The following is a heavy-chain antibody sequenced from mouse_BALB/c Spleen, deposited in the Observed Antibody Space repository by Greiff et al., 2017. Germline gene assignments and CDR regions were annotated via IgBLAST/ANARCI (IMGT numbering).Heavy chain of an antibody. CDR3: TVDYGSSYGFAY. Sequence: QVQLKQPGAELVRPGASVKLSCKASGYTFTSYWINWVKQRPGQGLEWIGNIYPSDSYTNYNQKFKDKATLTVDKSSSTAYMQLSSPTSEDSAVYYCTVDYGSSYGFAYWGQGTLVTVSA. V-gene: IGHV1-69*02. CDR2: IYPSDSYT. J-gene: IGHJ3*01. CDR1: GYTFTSYW. D-gene: IGHD1-1*01.